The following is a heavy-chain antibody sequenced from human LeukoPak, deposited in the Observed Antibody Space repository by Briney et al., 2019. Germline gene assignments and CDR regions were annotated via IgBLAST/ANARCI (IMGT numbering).Heavy chain of an antibody. CDR3: ARDGEYCSGGSCYGDAFDI. Sequence: PSETLSLTCTVSGGSISSYYRSWIRQPPGKGLEWIGYIYYSGSTNYNPSLKSRVTISVDTSKNQFSLKLSSVTAADTAVYYCARDGEYCSGGSCYGDAFDIWGQGTMVTVSS. CDR2: IYYSGST. V-gene: IGHV4-59*01. J-gene: IGHJ3*02. CDR1: GGSISSYY. D-gene: IGHD2-15*01.